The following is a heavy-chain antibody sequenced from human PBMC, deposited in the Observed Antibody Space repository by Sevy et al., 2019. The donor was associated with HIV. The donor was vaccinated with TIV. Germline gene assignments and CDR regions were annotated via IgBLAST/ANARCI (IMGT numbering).Heavy chain of an antibody. J-gene: IGHJ6*02. Sequence: GGSLRLSCAASGFTVGTYWMSWVRQAPGKGLQWVASIKQDESEKNYVDSVKGRFTISRDNAKNSLALQMNSLRAEDTAVYYCARDIIVPTGMFYYGMDVWGQGTTVTVSS. V-gene: IGHV3-7*01. D-gene: IGHD2-2*01. CDR2: IKQDESEK. CDR1: GFTVGTYW. CDR3: ARDIIVPTGMFYYGMDV.